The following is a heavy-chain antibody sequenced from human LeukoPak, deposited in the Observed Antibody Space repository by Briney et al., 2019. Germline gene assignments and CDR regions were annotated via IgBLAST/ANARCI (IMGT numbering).Heavy chain of an antibody. D-gene: IGHD3-10*01. CDR2: ISSSGSTI. CDR3: ARARVRGVIINDYYYYGMDV. V-gene: IGHV3-11*01. J-gene: IGHJ6*02. Sequence: PGGSLRLSCAASGFTFSDYYMSWIRQAPGKGLEWVSYISSSGSTIYYADSVKGRFTISRDNAKNSLYLQMNSLRAEDTAVYYCARARVRGVIINDYYYYGMDVWGQGTTVTVSS. CDR1: GFTFSDYY.